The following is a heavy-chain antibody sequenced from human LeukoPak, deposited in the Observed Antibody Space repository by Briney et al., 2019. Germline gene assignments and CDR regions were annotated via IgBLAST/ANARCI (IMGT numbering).Heavy chain of an antibody. CDR2: IGTAGDT. CDR1: GFTFSSYD. J-gene: IGHJ4*02. D-gene: IGHD1-14*01. Sequence: GGSLRLSCAASGFTFSSYDMHWVRQATGKGLEWVSAIGTAGDTYYPGSVKGRFTISRDNARNTLYLRMINLRAEDTAVYSCAIAAPNQIMYWGQGTLVSVSS. V-gene: IGHV3-13*01. CDR3: AIAAPNQIMY.